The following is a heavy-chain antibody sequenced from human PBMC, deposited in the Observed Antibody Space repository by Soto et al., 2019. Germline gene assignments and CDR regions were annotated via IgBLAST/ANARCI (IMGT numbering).Heavy chain of an antibody. J-gene: IGHJ5*02. CDR3: ATVFDL. CDR1: GFTLRSHR. Sequence: EVQLVESGGGLVQPGGSLRVSCAASGFTLRSHRIHWVRQAPGKGLEWVSRIDTDGGGTSYADAVKGRFTISTDNAKNTVYLQMNGLRAEDTDVYYCATVFDLWGQGALDTVSS. CDR2: IDTDGGGT. V-gene: IGHV3-74*01.